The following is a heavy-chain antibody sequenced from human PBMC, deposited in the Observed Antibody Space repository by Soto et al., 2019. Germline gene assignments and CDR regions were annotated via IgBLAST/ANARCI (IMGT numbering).Heavy chain of an antibody. V-gene: IGHV4-30-4*01. CDR1: GGSISSGDYY. CDR2: IYYSGST. D-gene: IGHD3-3*01. J-gene: IGHJ6*04. CDR3: ARENILGILYGGMDV. Sequence: QVQLQESGPGLVKPSQTLSLTCTVSGGSISSGDYYWSWIRQPPGKGLEWIGYIYYSGSTYYNPSIKRLVTISVETSKNQCSRKRSSVTAADTAVYYWARENILGILYGGMDVWGKGTTVTGSS.